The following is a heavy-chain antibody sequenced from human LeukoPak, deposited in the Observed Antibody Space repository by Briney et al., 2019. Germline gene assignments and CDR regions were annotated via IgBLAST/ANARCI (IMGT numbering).Heavy chain of an antibody. J-gene: IGHJ5*02. V-gene: IGHV4-30-4*01. D-gene: IGHD2-15*01. CDR1: GGSFSSGDYY. CDR2: IYYSGST. CDR3: ARSEGYAFDP. Sequence: PSETLSLTCTVFGGSFSSGDYYWSWLRQPPGKGLEWIGYIYYSGSTFYNPSLKSRVTISLDTSKSQFSLKLSSVSAADTAVYYCARSEGYAFDPWGQGTLVNVSS.